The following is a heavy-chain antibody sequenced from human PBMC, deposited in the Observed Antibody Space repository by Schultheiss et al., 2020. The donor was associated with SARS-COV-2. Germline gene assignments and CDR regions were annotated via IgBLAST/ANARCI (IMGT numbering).Heavy chain of an antibody. J-gene: IGHJ4*02. CDR2: IKSKTDGGTT. V-gene: IGHV3-15*07. D-gene: IGHD7-27*01. CDR3: TTRLTGDEYYFDY. Sequence: GGSLRLSCAASGFTFSNAWMNWVRQAPGKGLEWVGRIKSKTDGGTTDYAAPVKGRFTISRDDSKNTLYLQMNSLKTEDTAVYYCTTRLTGDEYYFDYWGQGTLVTVSS. CDR1: GFTFSNAW.